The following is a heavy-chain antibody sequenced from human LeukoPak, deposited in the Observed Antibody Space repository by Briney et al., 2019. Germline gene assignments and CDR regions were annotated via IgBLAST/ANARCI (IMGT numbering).Heavy chain of an antibody. CDR1: GGSISSSSYY. Sequence: KSSETPSLTCTVSGGSISSSSYYWGWIRQPPGKGLEWIGSIYYSGSTNYNPSLKSRVTISVDTSKNQFSLKLSSVTAADTAVYYCARIGGYCSGGSCYSSPRRYNWFDPWGQGTLVTVSS. J-gene: IGHJ5*02. CDR3: ARIGGYCSGGSCYSSPRRYNWFDP. V-gene: IGHV4-39*07. D-gene: IGHD2-15*01. CDR2: IYYSGST.